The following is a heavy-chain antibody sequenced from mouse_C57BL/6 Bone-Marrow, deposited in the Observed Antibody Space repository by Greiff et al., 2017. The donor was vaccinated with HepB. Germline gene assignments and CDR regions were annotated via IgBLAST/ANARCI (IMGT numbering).Heavy chain of an antibody. V-gene: IGHV5-6*01. D-gene: IGHD1-1*01. CDR3: ARHGPDGSSFPAY. Sequence: EVKLVESGGDLVKPGGSLKLSCAASGFTFSSYGMSWVRQTPDKRLEWVATISSGGSYTYYPDSVKGRFTISRDNAKNTLYLQMSSLKSEDTAMYYCARHGPDGSSFPAYWGQGTLVTVSA. J-gene: IGHJ3*01. CDR2: ISSGGSYT. CDR1: GFTFSSYG.